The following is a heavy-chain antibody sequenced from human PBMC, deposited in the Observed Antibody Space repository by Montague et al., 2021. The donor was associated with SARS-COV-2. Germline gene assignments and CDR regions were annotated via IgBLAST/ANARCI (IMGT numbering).Heavy chain of an antibody. V-gene: IGHV4-39*07. CDR2: IYYSGTI. CDR3: AREDYSGSGSYSSGLGY. D-gene: IGHD3-10*01. Sequence: SETLSLTCTVSGGSISSSSYYWGWIRQPPGKGLEWIGSIYYSGTINYNPSLKSRVTISVDTSKNQFSLTLSSVTAADTAVYYRAREDYSGSGSYSSGLGYWGQGTLVTVSS. CDR1: GGSISSSSYY. J-gene: IGHJ4*02.